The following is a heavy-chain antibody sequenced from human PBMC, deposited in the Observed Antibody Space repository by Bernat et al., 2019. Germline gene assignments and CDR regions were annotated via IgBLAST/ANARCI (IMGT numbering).Heavy chain of an antibody. D-gene: IGHD1-1*01. CDR1: GFTFSSYW. CDR2: IKSDGSST. Sequence: EVQLVESGGGLVQPGGSLRLSCSASGFTFSSYWMHWVRQDPGKGPVWVSRIKSDGSSTSYADSVKGRFTISRDNAKNTLYLQMNSLGAEDTAVYYGARERGTGVDIWGQGTMVIVSS. CDR3: ARERGTGVDI. V-gene: IGHV3-74*01. J-gene: IGHJ3*02.